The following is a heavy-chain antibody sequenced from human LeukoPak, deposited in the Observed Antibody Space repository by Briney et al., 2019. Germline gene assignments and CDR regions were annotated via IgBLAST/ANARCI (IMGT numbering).Heavy chain of an antibody. CDR2: ISSSGSTI. CDR3: ARTPATHTVTTTNWFDP. J-gene: IGHJ5*02. Sequence: GGSLRLSCAASGFTFSDYYMSWIRQAPGKGLEWVSYISSSGSTIYYADSVKGRFTISRDNARNSLYLQMNSLRAEDTAVYYCARTPATHTVTTTNWFDPWGQGTLVTVSS. CDR1: GFTFSDYY. D-gene: IGHD4-11*01. V-gene: IGHV3-11*01.